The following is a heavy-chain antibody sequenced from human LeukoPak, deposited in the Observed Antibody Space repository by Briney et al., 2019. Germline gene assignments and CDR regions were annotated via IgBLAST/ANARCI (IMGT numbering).Heavy chain of an antibody. CDR1: GFIFSNFA. CDR2: ISGTGAGT. V-gene: IGHV3-23*01. CDR3: AKDLNYDILGGDDAFGI. J-gene: IGHJ3*02. Sequence: GGTLRLSCAASGFIFSNFAMTWVRQAPGKGLEWVSTISGTGAGTDSADSVKGRFTISRDNSKNTVYLQMKSLRVEDTAVYYCAKDLNYDILGGDDAFGIWGQGTMVIVSS. D-gene: IGHD3-9*01.